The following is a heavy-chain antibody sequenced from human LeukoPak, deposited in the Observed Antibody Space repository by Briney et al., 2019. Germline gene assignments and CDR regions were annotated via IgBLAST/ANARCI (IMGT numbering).Heavy chain of an antibody. CDR1: GFTFSSYG. Sequence: AGGSLRLSCAASGFTFSSYGMHWVRQAPGKGLEWVAFIRYDGSNKYYADSVKGRFTVSRDNSKNTLYLQMNSLRAEDTAVYYCAKDLGGSYWRAGAFDIWGQGTMVTVSS. CDR2: IRYDGSNK. J-gene: IGHJ3*02. CDR3: AKDLGGSYWRAGAFDI. D-gene: IGHD1-26*01. V-gene: IGHV3-30*02.